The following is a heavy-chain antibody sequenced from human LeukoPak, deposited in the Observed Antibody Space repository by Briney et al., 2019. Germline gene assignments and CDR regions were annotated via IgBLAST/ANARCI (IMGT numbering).Heavy chain of an antibody. D-gene: IGHD2-21*02. CDR1: GLTFSSYA. J-gene: IGHJ5*02. CDR2: ISGSGGST. Sequence: GGSLRLSCAASGLTFSSYAMSWVRQAPGKGLEWVSAISGSGGSTYYADSVKGRFTISRDNSKNTLYLQMNSLRAEDTAVYYCAKAGLRVTAIRGPNWFDPWGQGTLVTVSS. CDR3: AKAGLRVTAIRGPNWFDP. V-gene: IGHV3-23*01.